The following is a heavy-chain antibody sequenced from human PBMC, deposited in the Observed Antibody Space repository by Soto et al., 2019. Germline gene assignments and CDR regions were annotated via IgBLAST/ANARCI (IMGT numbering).Heavy chain of an antibody. Sequence: LRLSCAASGFTFSSYAMSWVRQAPGKGLEWVSTITSSGGSTYYADSVRGRFTISRDNSKKTLYLQMNSLRAEDTAVYYCANCPTLYAPTYNWFDPWGQGTLVTVSS. J-gene: IGHJ5*02. V-gene: IGHV3-23*01. CDR1: GFTFSSYA. CDR3: ANCPTLYAPTYNWFDP. CDR2: ITSSGGST. D-gene: IGHD2-8*01.